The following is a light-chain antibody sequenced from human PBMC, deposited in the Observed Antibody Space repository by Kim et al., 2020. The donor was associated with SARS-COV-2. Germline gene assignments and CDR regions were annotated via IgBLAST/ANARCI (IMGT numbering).Light chain of an antibody. V-gene: IGKV1-39*01. Sequence: DIQMTQSPSSLSASVGDRVTISCRASQNIGNFLNWYQQKPVKAPKLLIYPTSTLQSGVPSRFSASGSRTDFTLTISSLQPEDFATYYCQQSYNTPPTCGPGTKLEI. J-gene: IGKJ2*01. CDR3: QQSYNTPPT. CDR1: QNIGNF. CDR2: PTS.